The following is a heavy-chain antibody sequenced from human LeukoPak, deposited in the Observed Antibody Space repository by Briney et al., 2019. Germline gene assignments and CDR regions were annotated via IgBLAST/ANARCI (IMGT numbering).Heavy chain of an antibody. Sequence: SETLSLTCSVSGGSISSSSYYWGWIHQPPGKGLECIGSIHYSGSTYYNPSLKSRVTISVDTSKNQFSLKLSSVTAADTAVYYCARTPLNQWLDHRGQGTLVTVSS. CDR1: GGSISSSSYY. V-gene: IGHV4-39*01. CDR2: IHYSGST. D-gene: IGHD5-12*01. CDR3: ARTPLNQWLDH. J-gene: IGHJ4*02.